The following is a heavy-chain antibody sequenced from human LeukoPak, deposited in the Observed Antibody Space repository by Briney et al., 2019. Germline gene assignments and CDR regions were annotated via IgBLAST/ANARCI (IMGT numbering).Heavy chain of an antibody. CDR2: ISTYNGNT. CDR1: GYTFTSYD. Sequence: GASVKVSCKASGYTFTSYDISWVRQAPGQGLGWMGWISTYNGNTNCAQKLQGRVTMTTDTITTTAYMELRSLRSDDTAIYYCARDGGNNSWYGMDVWGQGTTVTVSS. CDR3: ARDGGNNSWYGMDV. V-gene: IGHV1-18*01. D-gene: IGHD4-23*01. J-gene: IGHJ6*02.